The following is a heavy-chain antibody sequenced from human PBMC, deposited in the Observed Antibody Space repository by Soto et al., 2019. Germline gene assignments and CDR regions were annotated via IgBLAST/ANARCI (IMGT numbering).Heavy chain of an antibody. CDR3: ARGGSGYVWFNEF. V-gene: IGHV1-69*01. J-gene: IGHJ4*02. D-gene: IGHD3-22*01. CDR2: IIPVFSTA. Sequence: QEQLVQSGAEVKKPGSSVKVSCKASGGLFSSYAISWVRQAPGQGLEWMGGIIPVFSTAYYAQKFQGRVKITADESTNTAYMELSSLISEDTAMYYCARGGSGYVWFNEFWGQGSLVTVSS. CDR1: GGLFSSYA.